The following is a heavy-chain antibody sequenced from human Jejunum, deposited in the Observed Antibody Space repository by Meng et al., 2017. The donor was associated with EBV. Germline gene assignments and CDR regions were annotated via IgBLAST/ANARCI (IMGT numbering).Heavy chain of an antibody. V-gene: IGHV1-3*01. CDR2: INGGATST. CDR3: ASGPSCSSGSCQEFDY. Sequence: VPLVEAVAEVKHPGGSVGVSCQASEYIFTTYDLHGLRQAPGQRLEWMGWINGGATSTVYSQNFQGRLTIARDTSARTAFMELSSLTSEDTAVYYCASGPSCSSGSCQEFDYWGQGTLVTVSS. CDR1: EYIFTTYD. D-gene: IGHD2-2*01. J-gene: IGHJ4*02.